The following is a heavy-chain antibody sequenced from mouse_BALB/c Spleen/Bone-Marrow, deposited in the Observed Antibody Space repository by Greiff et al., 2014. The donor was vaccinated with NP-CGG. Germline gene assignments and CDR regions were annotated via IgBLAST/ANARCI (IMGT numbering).Heavy chain of an antibody. J-gene: IGHJ4*01. CDR1: GFTFTDYY. V-gene: IGHV7-3*02. CDR2: IRNKANGYTT. Sequence: EVKLQESGGGLVQPGGSLGLSCATSGFTFTDYYMSWVRQPPGKALEWLGFIRNKANGYTTEYSASVKGRFTISRDNSQSILYLQMNTLRAEDSATYYCARDDYYAMDYWGQGTSVTVSS. CDR3: ARDDYYAMDY.